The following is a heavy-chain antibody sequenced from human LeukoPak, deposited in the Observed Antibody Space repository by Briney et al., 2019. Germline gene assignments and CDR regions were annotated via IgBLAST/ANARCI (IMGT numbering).Heavy chain of an antibody. CDR2: IYYSGST. V-gene: IGHV4-31*03. CDR3: ARWTRSSANFDY. Sequence: SQTLSLTCTVSGGSTSSGGYYWSWKRQHPGKGVEWIGYIYYSGSTYYNPSLKSRVTISVDTSKNQFSLKLSSVTAADTAVYYCARWTRSSANFDYWGQGTLVTVSS. CDR1: GGSTSSGGYY. D-gene: IGHD2-2*01. J-gene: IGHJ4*02.